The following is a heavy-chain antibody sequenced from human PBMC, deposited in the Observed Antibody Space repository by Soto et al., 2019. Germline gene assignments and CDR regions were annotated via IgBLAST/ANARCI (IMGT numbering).Heavy chain of an antibody. CDR3: ARVTKSYDRIKFYWFDP. Sequence: GSGPTLVNPTETLTLTCTVSGFSLSNARMGVSWIRQPPGKALEWLAHIFSNDEKSYSTSLKSRFTISKDTSKSQVVLTMTNMDPVDTATYYCARVTKSYDRIKFYWFDPWGQGTLVTVSS. CDR2: IFSNDEK. V-gene: IGHV2-26*01. J-gene: IGHJ5*02. D-gene: IGHD3-22*01. CDR1: GFSLSNARMG.